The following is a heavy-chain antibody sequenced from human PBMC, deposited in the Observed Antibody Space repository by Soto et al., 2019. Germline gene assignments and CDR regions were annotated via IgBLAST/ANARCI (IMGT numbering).Heavy chain of an antibody. CDR2: INHSGST. CDR1: GGSFSGYY. J-gene: IGHJ6*03. Sequence: QVQLQQWGAGLLKPSETLSLTCAVYGGSFSGYYWSWIRQPPGKGLEWIGEINHSGSTNYNPSLRSRVPISVDTSKTQFSLKLSAVTAADTAVYYCASSPLVVPAAKYYYYYYMDVWGKGTTVTVSS. CDR3: ASSPLVVPAAKYYYYYYMDV. V-gene: IGHV4-34*01. D-gene: IGHD2-2*01.